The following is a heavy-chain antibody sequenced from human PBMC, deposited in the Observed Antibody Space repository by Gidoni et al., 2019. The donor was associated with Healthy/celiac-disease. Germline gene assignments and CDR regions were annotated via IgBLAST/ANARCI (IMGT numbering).Heavy chain of an antibody. D-gene: IGHD5-18*01. CDR2: IYTSGST. CDR1: GGSISSGSYY. J-gene: IGHJ6*03. V-gene: IGHV4-61*02. CDR3: ARSHGYEYPYYYMDV. Sequence: QVQLQESGPGLVKPSQTLSLTCTVSGGSISSGSYYWSWIRQPAGKGLEWIGRIYTSGSTNYNPSLKSRVTISVDTSKNQFSLKLSSVTAADTAVYYCARSHGYEYPYYYMDVWGKGTTVTVSS.